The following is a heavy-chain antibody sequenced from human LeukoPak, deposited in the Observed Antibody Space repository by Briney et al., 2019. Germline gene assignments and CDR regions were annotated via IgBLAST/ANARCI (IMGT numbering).Heavy chain of an antibody. CDR3: ARLVPPYGPGSPPPHQFDY. CDR1: GDSISRSNYY. D-gene: IGHD3-10*01. CDR2: IYYRRRN. J-gene: IGHJ4*02. Sequence: SETLSLTCTVSGDSISRSNYYWGWIRQPPGKGLEWIGSIYYRRRNDYNPSLKSRVTISVDTSKNQYSLDLSSVTAADTAVYYCARLVPPYGPGSPPPHQFDYWGQGTLVIAPS. V-gene: IGHV4-39*01.